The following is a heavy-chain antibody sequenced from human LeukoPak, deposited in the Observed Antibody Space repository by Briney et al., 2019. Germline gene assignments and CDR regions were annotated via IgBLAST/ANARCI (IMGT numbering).Heavy chain of an antibody. Sequence: ASVEVSCKASGYTFTGYYMHWVRQAPGQGLEWMGRINPNSGGTNYAQKFQGRVTMTRDTSISTAYMELSRLRSDDTAVYYCARDAYGTNRFDPWGQGTLVTVSS. D-gene: IGHD4/OR15-4a*01. CDR2: INPNSGGT. CDR3: ARDAYGTNRFDP. V-gene: IGHV1-2*06. CDR1: GYTFTGYY. J-gene: IGHJ5*02.